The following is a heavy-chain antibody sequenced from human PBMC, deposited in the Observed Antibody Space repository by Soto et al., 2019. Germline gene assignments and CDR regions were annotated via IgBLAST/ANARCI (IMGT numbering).Heavy chain of an antibody. D-gene: IGHD2-15*01. J-gene: IGHJ4*02. CDR2: IYYSGST. CDR3: ARLGIVVVVAAPSRPY. CDR1: GGSISSSSYY. Sequence: QLQLQESGPGLVKPSETLSLTCTVSGGSISSSSYYWGWIRQPPGKGLEWIGSIYYSGSTYYNPSRTRRVTISVDTSKNQFSLKLSSVTAADTAVYYCARLGIVVVVAAPSRPYWGQGTLVTVSS. V-gene: IGHV4-39*01.